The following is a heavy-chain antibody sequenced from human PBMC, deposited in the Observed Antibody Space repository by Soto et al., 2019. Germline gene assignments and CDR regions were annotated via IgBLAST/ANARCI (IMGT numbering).Heavy chain of an antibody. Sequence: ASVKVSCKASGYTFTSYGISWVRQAPGQGLEWMGWISAYNGNTNYAQKLQGRVTITRDMSTSTAYMELSSLRSEDTAVYYCAAERSGFMVRGVIISYGMDVWGQGTTVTVSS. CDR1: GYTFTSYG. CDR2: ISAYNGNT. J-gene: IGHJ6*02. D-gene: IGHD3-10*01. CDR3: AAERSGFMVRGVIISYGMDV. V-gene: IGHV1-18*01.